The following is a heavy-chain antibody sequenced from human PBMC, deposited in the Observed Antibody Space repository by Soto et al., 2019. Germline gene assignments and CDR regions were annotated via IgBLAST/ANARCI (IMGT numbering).Heavy chain of an antibody. D-gene: IGHD5-18*01. CDR3: ARRGYSYGLDV. CDR2: IYPGDSDT. V-gene: IGHV5-51*01. Sequence: RGESLKISCQGSGYNFATYWIAWVRQLPGKGPEWMGIIYPGDSDTSYSPSFQGQVTISVDKSISTAYLQWNSLKASDTAVYYCARRGYSYGLDVWGQGTKVTVSS. CDR1: GYNFATYW. J-gene: IGHJ6*02.